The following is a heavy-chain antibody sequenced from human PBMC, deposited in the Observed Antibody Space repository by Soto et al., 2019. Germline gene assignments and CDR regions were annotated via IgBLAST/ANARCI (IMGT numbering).Heavy chain of an antibody. V-gene: IGHV3-33*01. D-gene: IGHD3-3*01. Sequence: SGGSLRLSCAASGFTFSSYGMHWVRQAPGKGLEWVAVIWYDGSNKYYADSVKGRFTISRDNSKNTLYLQMNSLRAEDTAVYYCARDWRSWDFWSGYFSRAQNYYYYYMDVWGKGTTVTVSS. CDR3: ARDWRSWDFWSGYFSRAQNYYYYYMDV. CDR1: GFTFSSYG. CDR2: IWYDGSNK. J-gene: IGHJ6*03.